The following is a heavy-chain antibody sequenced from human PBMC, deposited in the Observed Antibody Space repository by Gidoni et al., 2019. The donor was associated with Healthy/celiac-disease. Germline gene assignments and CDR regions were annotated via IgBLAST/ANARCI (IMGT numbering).Heavy chain of an antibody. V-gene: IGHV1-2*04. J-gene: IGHJ6*02. CDR2: INPNSGGT. Sequence: QVQLVQSGAEVKKPGDSVKVSCKASGYTFTGSYMHWVRQAPGQGLGWMGWINPNSGGTNYAQKFQGWVTMTRDTSISTAYMELSRLRSDDTAVYYCARQLDHYYYGMDVWGQGTTVTVSS. CDR3: ARQLDHYYYGMDV. CDR1: GYTFTGSY. D-gene: IGHD6-6*01.